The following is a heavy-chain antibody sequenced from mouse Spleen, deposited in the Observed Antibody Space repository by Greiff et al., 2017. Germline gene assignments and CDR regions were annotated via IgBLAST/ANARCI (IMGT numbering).Heavy chain of an antibody. CDR1: GYTFTSYW. Sequence: QVQLQQPGAELVKPGASVKLSCKASGYTFTSYWMQWVKQRPGQGLEWIGEIDPSDSYTNYNQKFKGKATLTVDTSSSTAYMQLSSLTSEDSAVYYCARDYYGIDYWGQGTTLTVSS. D-gene: IGHD1-2*01. CDR2: IDPSDSYT. V-gene: IGHV1-50*01. CDR3: ARDYYGIDY. J-gene: IGHJ2*01.